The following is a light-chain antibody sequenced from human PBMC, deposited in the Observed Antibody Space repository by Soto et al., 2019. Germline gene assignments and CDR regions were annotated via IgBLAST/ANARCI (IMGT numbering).Light chain of an antibody. CDR1: SSDVGSYNL. CDR2: EVS. CDR3: CSYAGSSTLAV. V-gene: IGLV2-23*02. Sequence: QSALTQPASVSGSPGQSITISCTGTSSDVGSYNLVSWYQQHPTKAPKLMIYEVSKRPSGVSNRFSGSKSDNTASLTISGLQAEYGADYYCCSYAGSSTLAVFGGGSQLTVL. J-gene: IGLJ7*01.